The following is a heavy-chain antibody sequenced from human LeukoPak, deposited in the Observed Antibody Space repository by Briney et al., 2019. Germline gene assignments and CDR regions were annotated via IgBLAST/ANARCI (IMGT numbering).Heavy chain of an antibody. CDR2: IYHSGST. V-gene: IGHV4-38-2*02. D-gene: IGHD3-3*01. CDR3: ARLHDHYYYYMDV. CDR1: GYSLSSGYY. Sequence: SETLSLTCTVSGYSLSSGYYWGWIRQPPGKGLEWIGSIYHSGSTYYNPSLKSRVTISVDTSKNQFSLKLSSVTAADTAVYYCARLHDHYYYYMDVWGKGTTVTVSS. J-gene: IGHJ6*03.